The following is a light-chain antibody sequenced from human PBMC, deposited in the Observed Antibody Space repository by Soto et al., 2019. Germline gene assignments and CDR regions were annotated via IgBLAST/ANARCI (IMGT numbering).Light chain of an antibody. V-gene: IGLV1-44*01. CDR1: SSNIGSNS. Sequence: QSVLTQPPSASGTPGQRVTISCSGSSSNIGSNSVNWYQQPPGTAPKLLTYYDSQRTSGVPDRFSGSKSGTSASLAISGLQSEDEADYFCAVWDNSLNGFYVFGTGTKVTVL. J-gene: IGLJ1*01. CDR3: AVWDNSLNGFYV. CDR2: YDS.